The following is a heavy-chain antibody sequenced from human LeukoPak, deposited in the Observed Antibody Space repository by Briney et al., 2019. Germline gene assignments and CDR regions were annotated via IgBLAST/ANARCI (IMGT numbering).Heavy chain of an antibody. CDR1: GFTFSSYS. V-gene: IGHV3-21*01. D-gene: IGHD5-24*01. Sequence: GGSLRLSCAASGFTFSSYSMNWVRQAPGKGLEWVSSISSSSSYIYYADSVKGRLTISRDNAKNSLYLQMNSLIAEDTAEYYCARGMATIDGYYYYMDVWGKGTTVTVSS. CDR2: ISSSSSYI. J-gene: IGHJ6*03. CDR3: ARGMATIDGYYYYMDV.